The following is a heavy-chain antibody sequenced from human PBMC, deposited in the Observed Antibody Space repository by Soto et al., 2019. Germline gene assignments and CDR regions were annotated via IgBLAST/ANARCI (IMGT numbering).Heavy chain of an antibody. CDR1: GFTFSDYY. V-gene: IGHV3-11*01. CDR2: ISSSGSTI. J-gene: IGHJ4*02. Sequence: QVQLVESGGGLVKPGGSLRLSCEASGFTFSDYYMSWIRQAPGKGLEWVSFISSSGSTIYYADSVKGRFTISRDNAKNSLYLQMSSLRAEGTAVYYCARAVVVVVAASYYFDYWGQGTLVTVSS. CDR3: ARAVVVVVAASYYFDY. D-gene: IGHD2-15*01.